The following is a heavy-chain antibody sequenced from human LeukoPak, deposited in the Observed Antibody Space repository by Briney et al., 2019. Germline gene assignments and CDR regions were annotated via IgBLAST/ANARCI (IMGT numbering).Heavy chain of an antibody. CDR1: GFIFSSYC. J-gene: IGHJ3*01. CDR2: ITGSGGNT. Sequence: PGGSLRLSCAASGFIFSSYCMSWVRQAPGKGMEWVSVITGSGGNTYYADSVKGRFTISKDNSKNTVYLQMSSLRVDDTAVYYCASTVTKGDAFDLWGQGTMVTVSS. V-gene: IGHV3-23*01. CDR3: ASTVTKGDAFDL. D-gene: IGHD4-17*01.